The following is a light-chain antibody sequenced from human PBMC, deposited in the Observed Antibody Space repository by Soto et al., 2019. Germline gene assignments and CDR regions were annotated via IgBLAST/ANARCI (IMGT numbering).Light chain of an antibody. CDR2: DVS. CDR3: SSYTSTNYWV. CDR1: SSDVGGYNY. Sequence: QSALTQSASVSGSPGQSITISCTGTSSDVGGYNYVSWYQQHPGKAPKLIIYDVSNRHSGVSTRFSGSKSGNTASLTISGLQAEDEADYSCSSYTSTNYWVFGGGTQLTVL. J-gene: IGLJ3*02. V-gene: IGLV2-14*01.